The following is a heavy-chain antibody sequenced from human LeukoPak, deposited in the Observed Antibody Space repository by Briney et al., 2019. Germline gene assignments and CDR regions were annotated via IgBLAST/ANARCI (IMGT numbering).Heavy chain of an antibody. D-gene: IGHD3-3*01. J-gene: IGHJ3*02. CDR2: ISSSSSYI. CDR3: ARGGSTIFGVTAFDI. V-gene: IGHV3-21*01. Sequence: GGSLRLSCAASGFTFSSYSMNWVRQAPGKGLEWVSSISSSSSYIYYADSVKGRFTISRDNAKNSLYLQMNSQRAEDTAVYYCARGGSTIFGVTAFDIWGQGTMVTVSS. CDR1: GFTFSSYS.